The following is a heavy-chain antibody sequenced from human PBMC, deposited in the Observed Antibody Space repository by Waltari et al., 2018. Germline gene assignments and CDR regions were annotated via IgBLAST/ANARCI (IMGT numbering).Heavy chain of an antibody. J-gene: IGHJ4*02. CDR2: INHGENT. CDR1: GGSFSNYY. D-gene: IGHD3-22*01. Sequence: QVQLQQWGAGLLRPSETLSLTCAVYGGSFSNYYWGWIRQPPGKGLEWIGEINHGENTNYNPSLKSRVTISVDTSKNQFSLRLNSVTAADTAIYYCARTGVAFYHDGSTSIDYWGQGTLVTVSS. CDR3: ARTGVAFYHDGSTSIDY. V-gene: IGHV4-34*02.